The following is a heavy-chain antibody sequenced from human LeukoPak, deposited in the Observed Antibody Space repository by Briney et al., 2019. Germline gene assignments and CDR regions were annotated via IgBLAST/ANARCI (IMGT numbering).Heavy chain of an antibody. Sequence: SQTLSLTCAISGDSVSSNSAAWNWIRQSPSRGLEWLGRTYYRSKWYNDYAVSVKSRITINPGTSKNQFSLQLNSVTPEDTAVYYCARGTQWLVGRYYYYYYGMDVWGQGTTVTVSS. D-gene: IGHD6-19*01. CDR1: GDSVSSNSAA. V-gene: IGHV6-1*01. CDR2: TYYRSKWYN. J-gene: IGHJ6*02. CDR3: ARGTQWLVGRYYYYYYGMDV.